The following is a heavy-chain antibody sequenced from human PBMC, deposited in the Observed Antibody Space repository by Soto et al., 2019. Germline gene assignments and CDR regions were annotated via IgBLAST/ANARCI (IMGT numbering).Heavy chain of an antibody. J-gene: IGHJ3*02. CDR2: IIPIFGTA. Sequence: QVQLVQSGAEVKKPGSSVKVSCKASGGTFSSFAISWVRQAPGQGLEWLGGIIPIFGTANYAQKFQGRVTITADESTSTAYMELSSLRSEDTAVYYCARDEVDYGDPDAFDIWGQGTMVTVSS. CDR3: ARDEVDYGDPDAFDI. D-gene: IGHD4-17*01. V-gene: IGHV1-69*01. CDR1: GGTFSSFA.